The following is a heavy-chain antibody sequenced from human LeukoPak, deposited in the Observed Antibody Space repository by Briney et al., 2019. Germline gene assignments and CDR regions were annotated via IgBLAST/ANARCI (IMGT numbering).Heavy chain of an antibody. V-gene: IGHV3-23*01. J-gene: IGHJ6*02. Sequence: GGSLRLSCAASKFPFRDYAMSWVRQAPGKGLEWVSTIGGSGGVTYYADSVKGRFTISRDNSNDMLYLQMNSLRAEDTAVYHCGRLVVATISYKNYHVVDVWGQGTTVTVSS. D-gene: IGHD5-12*01. CDR3: GRLVVATISYKNYHVVDV. CDR2: IGGSGGVT. CDR1: KFPFRDYA.